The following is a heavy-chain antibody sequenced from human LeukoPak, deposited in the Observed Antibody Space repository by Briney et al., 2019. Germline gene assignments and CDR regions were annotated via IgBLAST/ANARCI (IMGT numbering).Heavy chain of an antibody. D-gene: IGHD2-8*02. CDR1: GFTFSSHS. V-gene: IGHV3-48*02. CDR3: ARDSVLDY. Sequence: GGSLRLSCAASGFTFSSHSMNRVRQAPGKGLEWVSYISSSGSAIDYADSVKGRFTISRDNAKNSLYLQMNSLRDEDTAVYYCARDSVLDYWGQGTLVTVSS. J-gene: IGHJ4*02. CDR2: ISSSGSAI.